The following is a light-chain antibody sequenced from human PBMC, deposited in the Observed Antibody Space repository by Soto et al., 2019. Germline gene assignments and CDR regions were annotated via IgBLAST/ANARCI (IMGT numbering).Light chain of an antibody. CDR3: QQYDNLPLT. J-gene: IGKJ4*01. Sequence: IQMTQSPSSLSASVGDRVTITCQASQDISNYLNWYQQKTGKAPKXXIYDASNLETGVPSRFSGSGSGTDFNFTISSLQPEDIATYYCQQYDNLPLTFGGGTKVDIK. V-gene: IGKV1-33*01. CDR2: DAS. CDR1: QDISNY.